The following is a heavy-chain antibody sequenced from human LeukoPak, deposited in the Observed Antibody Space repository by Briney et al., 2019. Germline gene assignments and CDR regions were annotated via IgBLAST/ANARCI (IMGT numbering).Heavy chain of an antibody. D-gene: IGHD5-12*01. Sequence: ASVKVSCKASGYTFTSYGISWVRQAPGQGLEWMGWISAYNGNTNYAQKLQGRVTMTTDTSTSTAYMELRSLRSDDTAVYYCARDREVWLRPRRRYYFHYWGQGTLVTVSS. CDR1: GYTFTSYG. CDR3: ARDREVWLRPRRRYYFHY. V-gene: IGHV1-18*01. CDR2: ISAYNGNT. J-gene: IGHJ4*02.